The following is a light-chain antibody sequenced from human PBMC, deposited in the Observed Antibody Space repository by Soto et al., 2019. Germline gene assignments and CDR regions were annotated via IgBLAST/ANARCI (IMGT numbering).Light chain of an antibody. CDR1: QSVTSY. CDR3: QQDGSSPLT. CDR2: GAS. V-gene: IGKV3-20*01. J-gene: IGKJ4*01. Sequence: EIVLTQSPGTLSLSPGEKATLSCTASQSVTSYLAWYQQKPGQAPRLLIFGASGRATGIPDRFSGSGSGTDFTLTISRLEPEDFAVYYCQQDGSSPLTFGGGTKVEIK.